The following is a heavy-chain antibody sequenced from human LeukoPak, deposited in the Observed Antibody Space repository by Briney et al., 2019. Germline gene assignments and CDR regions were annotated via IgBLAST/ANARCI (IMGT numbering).Heavy chain of an antibody. V-gene: IGHV4-59*01. Sequence: PSETLSLTCTVSGGSISSYYWSWIRQPPGKGLEWIGYIYYSGSTNYNPSLKSRVTISVDTSKNQFSLKLSSVTAADTAVYYCARGGIQFYYWGQGTLVTVSS. CDR3: ARGGIQFYY. J-gene: IGHJ4*02. CDR2: IYYSGST. CDR1: GGSISSYY.